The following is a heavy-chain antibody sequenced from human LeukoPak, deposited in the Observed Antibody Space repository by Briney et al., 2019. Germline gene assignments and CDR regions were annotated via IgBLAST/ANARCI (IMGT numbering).Heavy chain of an antibody. CDR1: GFTFSSYW. J-gene: IGHJ6*02. V-gene: IGHV3-74*01. CDR2: INSDGSST. CDR3: ARVYYYGSGSYSYYYSMDV. Sequence: GGSLRLSCAASGFTFSSYWMHWVRQAPGKGLVWVSRINSDGSSTSYADSVKGRFTISRDNAKNTLYLQMNSLRAEDTAVYYCARVYYYGSGSYSYYYSMDVWGQGTTVTVSS. D-gene: IGHD3-10*01.